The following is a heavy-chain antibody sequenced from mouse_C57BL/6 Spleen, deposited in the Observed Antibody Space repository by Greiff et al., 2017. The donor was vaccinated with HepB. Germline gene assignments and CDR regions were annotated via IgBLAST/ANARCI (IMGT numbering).Heavy chain of an antibody. Sequence: QVQLQQPGAELVMPGASVKLSCKASGYTFTSYWMHWVKQRPGQGLEWIGEIDPSDSYTNYNQKFKGKSTLTVDKSSSTAYIQLSSLTSEDSAVYYCATYDYDPAWFAYWGQGTLVTVSA. V-gene: IGHV1-69*01. CDR3: ATYDYDPAWFAY. CDR2: IDPSDSYT. J-gene: IGHJ3*01. D-gene: IGHD2-4*01. CDR1: GYTFTSYW.